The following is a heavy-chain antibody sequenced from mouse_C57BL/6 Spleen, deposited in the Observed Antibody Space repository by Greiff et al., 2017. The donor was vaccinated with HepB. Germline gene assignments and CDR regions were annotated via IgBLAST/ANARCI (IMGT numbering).Heavy chain of an antibody. D-gene: IGHD1-1*01. Sequence: VQLQESGPELVKPGASVKISCKASGYAFSSSWMNWVKQRPGKGLEWIGRIYPGDGDTNYNGKFKGKATLTADKSSSTAYMQLSSLTSEDSAVYFCARRPLYGSSYDYGGQGTTLTVSS. CDR1: GYAFSSSW. J-gene: IGHJ2*01. CDR2: IYPGDGDT. CDR3: ARRPLYGSSYDY. V-gene: IGHV1-82*01.